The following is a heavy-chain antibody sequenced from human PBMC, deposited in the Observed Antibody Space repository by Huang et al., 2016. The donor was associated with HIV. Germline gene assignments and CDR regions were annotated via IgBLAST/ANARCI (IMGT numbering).Heavy chain of an antibody. CDR2: ISGRGSST. CDR1: IFTFSTSA. D-gene: IGHD3-3*01. Sequence: EVQLLESGGGLVQPGGSLRLSCAASIFTFSTSAMSWVRQAAGRGLEWFSGISGRGSSTYYADSVKGRFTISRDNSRNTLYLKMKSLRVEDTAIYYCAKGSERSLTGPKYQYYFDYWGQGTLVTVSS. V-gene: IGHV3-23*01. J-gene: IGHJ4*02. CDR3: AKGSERSLTGPKYQYYFDY.